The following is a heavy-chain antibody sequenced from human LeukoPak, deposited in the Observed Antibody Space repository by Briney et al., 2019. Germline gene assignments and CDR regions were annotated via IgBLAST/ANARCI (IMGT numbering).Heavy chain of an antibody. D-gene: IGHD3-10*01. CDR3: ARGRNYYGSGSYYNPNFDY. V-gene: IGHV3-21*01. CDR2: ISSSSSYI. Sequence: KAGGPLRLSCAPSGFTFSSYSMNWVRQATGKGLEWGSSISSSSSYIYYADSVRGRFTISRDNAKNSLYLQMNSLRAEDTAVYYCARGRNYYGSGSYYNPNFDYWGQGTLVTVSS. CDR1: GFTFSSYS. J-gene: IGHJ4*02.